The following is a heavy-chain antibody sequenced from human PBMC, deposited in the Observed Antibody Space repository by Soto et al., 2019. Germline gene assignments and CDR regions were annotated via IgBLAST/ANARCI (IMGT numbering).Heavy chain of an antibody. Sequence: EVQLLESGGGLVQPGGSLRLSCAASGFTFSNYAMSWVRLAPGKGLEWVSAISATGDNTYYADSVKGRFTIPRDNSTNTLYLHMNSLRAEDTAVYYCAEWERTPKFFQPWGQRTLVTVSS. J-gene: IGHJ1*01. D-gene: IGHD1-26*01. V-gene: IGHV3-23*01. CDR2: ISATGDNT. CDR1: GFTFSNYA. CDR3: AEWERTPKFFQP.